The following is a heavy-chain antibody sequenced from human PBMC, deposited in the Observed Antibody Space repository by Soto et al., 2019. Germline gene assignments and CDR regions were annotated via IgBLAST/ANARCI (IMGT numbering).Heavy chain of an antibody. CDR1: GFTVSNTY. CDR3: ARALPVAKGGFDP. Sequence: LRLSCAASGFTVSNTYMTWVRRPPGKGLECVSVIYTAGGTNYADSVKGRFIISRDNSKNTLYLQMNSLRAEDTAVYYCARALPVAKGGFDPWGQGTLVTVSS. J-gene: IGHJ5*02. CDR2: IYTAGGT. D-gene: IGHD2-2*01. V-gene: IGHV3-53*01.